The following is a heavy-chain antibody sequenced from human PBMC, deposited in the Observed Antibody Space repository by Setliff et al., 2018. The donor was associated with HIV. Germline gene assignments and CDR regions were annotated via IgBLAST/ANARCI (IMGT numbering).Heavy chain of an antibody. J-gene: IGHJ4*02. V-gene: IGHV3-21*01. CDR1: GFTFSSYS. D-gene: IGHD1-7*01. CDR2: ISSSSSYI. Sequence: PGGSLRLSCAASGFTFSSYSMSWARQAPGKGLEWVSSISSSSSYIYYAESVKGRFTISRDNAKNSLYLQMHGLSAEDTAVYYCARDPRPYSWNYDLADYWGQGTLVTVSS. CDR3: ARDPRPYSWNYDLADY.